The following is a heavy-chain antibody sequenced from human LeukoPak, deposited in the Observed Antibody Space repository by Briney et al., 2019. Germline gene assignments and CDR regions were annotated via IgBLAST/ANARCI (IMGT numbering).Heavy chain of an antibody. Sequence: GSLRLSCAASGFTFSSYWMHWVRQAPGKGLVWVSHITDDGSVTDYADSVKGRFTISRDNAKNSLYLQMNSLRAEDTAVYYCARVPYCSSTSCYPVHYYYYMDVWGKGTTVTVSS. J-gene: IGHJ6*03. V-gene: IGHV3-74*01. CDR1: GFTFSSYW. CDR3: ARVPYCSSTSCYPVHYYYYMDV. D-gene: IGHD2-2*01. CDR2: ITDDGSVT.